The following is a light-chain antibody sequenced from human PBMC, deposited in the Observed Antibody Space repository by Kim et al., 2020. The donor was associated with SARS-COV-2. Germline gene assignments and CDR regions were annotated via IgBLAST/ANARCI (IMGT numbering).Light chain of an antibody. V-gene: IGLV3-1*01. Sequence: VSQGQTASITCAGDKLGDKYACWYQQKPGQSPVLVIYQDSKRPSGIPERFSGSNSGNTATLTISGTQAMDEADYYCQAWDSSAVVFGGGTQLTVL. CDR1: KLGDKY. CDR2: QDS. CDR3: QAWDSSAVV. J-gene: IGLJ2*01.